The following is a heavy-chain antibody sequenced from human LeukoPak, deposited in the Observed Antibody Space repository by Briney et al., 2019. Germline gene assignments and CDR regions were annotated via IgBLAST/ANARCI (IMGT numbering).Heavy chain of an antibody. D-gene: IGHD1-26*01. CDR1: GFTFRSYA. CDR3: AKGGGRSQADAFDF. CDR2: ILNDGSNK. Sequence: GRSLRLSCAASGFTFRSYAMHWVRQAPGKGLQWVTAILNDGSNKFYADSVKGRFTISRDTSKNTLYLQMDSLRVEDTAVYYRAKGGGRSQADAFDFWGQGTMVAVSS. V-gene: IGHV3-30*04. J-gene: IGHJ3*01.